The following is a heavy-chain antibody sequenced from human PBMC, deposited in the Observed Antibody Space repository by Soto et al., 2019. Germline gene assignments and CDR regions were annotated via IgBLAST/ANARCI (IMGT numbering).Heavy chain of an antibody. CDR2: ISGDYDSSTYI. V-gene: IGHV3-21*01. J-gene: IGHJ4*02. D-gene: IGHD3-3*01. Sequence: PGGSLRLSCAASGFTFSSYSMNWVRQAPGKGLEWVSSISGDYDSSTYIYYADSVKGRFTISRDDAKNSLYLQMNSLRAEDTAVYYCAASSRYYDFWSGYFGDFDYWGQGTLVTVSS. CDR1: GFTFSSYS. CDR3: AASSRYYDFWSGYFGDFDY.